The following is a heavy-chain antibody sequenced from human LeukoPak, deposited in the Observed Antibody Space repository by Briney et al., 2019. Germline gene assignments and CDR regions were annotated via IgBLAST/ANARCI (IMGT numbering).Heavy chain of an antibody. J-gene: IGHJ6*02. Sequence: PGGSLRLSCAASGFTFSSYSMNWVRQAPGKGLEWVSSISSSSSYIYYADSVKGRSTISRDNAKNSLYLQMNSLRAEDTAVYYCARGYCSSTSCRILGYYSGMDVWGQGTTVTVSS. V-gene: IGHV3-21*01. D-gene: IGHD2-2*01. CDR2: ISSSSSYI. CDR3: ARGYCSSTSCRILGYYSGMDV. CDR1: GFTFSSYS.